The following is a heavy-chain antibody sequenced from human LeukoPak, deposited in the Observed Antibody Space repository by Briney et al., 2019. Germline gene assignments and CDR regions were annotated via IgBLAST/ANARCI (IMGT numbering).Heavy chain of an antibody. CDR2: IYYSGST. V-gene: IGHV4-30-4*08. CDR3: AREYSSSSGPFDY. CDR1: GGSISSGDYY. J-gene: IGHJ4*02. Sequence: SETLSLTCTVSGGSISSGDYYWSWIRQPPGKGLEWIGYIYYSGSTYYNPSLKSRVTISVDTSKNQFSLKLSSVTAADTAVYYCAREYSSSSGPFDYWGQGTLVTVSS. D-gene: IGHD6-13*01.